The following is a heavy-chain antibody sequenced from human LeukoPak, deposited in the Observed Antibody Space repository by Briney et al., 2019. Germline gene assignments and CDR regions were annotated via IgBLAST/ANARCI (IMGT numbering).Heavy chain of an antibody. CDR2: VNQDGSEK. CDR3: ARAISMVRGLIYYGMDV. J-gene: IGHJ6*02. CDR1: GFTFRSYW. V-gene: IGHV3-7*01. D-gene: IGHD3-10*01. Sequence: GGSLRLSCAASGFTFRSYWMNWARQAPGKGLEWVAIVNQDGSEKYYVDSVKGRFTISRDNAKNSLYLQMNSLRVEDTAVYFCARAISMVRGLIYYGMDVWGQGTTVTVSS.